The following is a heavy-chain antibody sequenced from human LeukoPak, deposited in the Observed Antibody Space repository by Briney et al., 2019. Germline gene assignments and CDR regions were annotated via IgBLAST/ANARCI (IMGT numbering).Heavy chain of an antibody. CDR2: IYHTGST. V-gene: IGHV4-30-2*01. CDR3: ARGDGSGSGRWFDP. D-gene: IGHD3-10*01. J-gene: IGHJ5*02. Sequence: SETLSLTCTVSGASISSGTYSWSWIRQPPGEGLEWIVYIYHTGSTYYNPSLKGRVTISVDRSKNQFSLNLNFVTAADTALYYCARGDGSGSGRWFDPWGQGTLITVSS. CDR1: GASISSGTYS.